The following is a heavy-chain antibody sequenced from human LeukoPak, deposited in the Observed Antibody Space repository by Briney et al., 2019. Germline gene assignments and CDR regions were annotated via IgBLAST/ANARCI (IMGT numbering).Heavy chain of an antibody. Sequence: GGSLRLSCAASGFTFSSYSMNWVRQAPGKGLEWVSYIVGSSSTIYYADSVKGRFTISRDNAKNSLYLQMDSLRAEDTAVYYCATDSPETAAFDYWGQGTLVTVSS. CDR3: ATDSPETAAFDY. CDR1: GFTFSSYS. V-gene: IGHV3-48*04. J-gene: IGHJ4*02. CDR2: IVGSSSTI. D-gene: IGHD1-1*01.